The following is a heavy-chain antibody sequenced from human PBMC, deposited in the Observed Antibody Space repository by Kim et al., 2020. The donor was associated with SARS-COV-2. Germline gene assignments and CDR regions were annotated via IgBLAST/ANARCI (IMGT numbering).Heavy chain of an antibody. Sequence: SYAQKFQGRGTMTRDTSTSTVYMELSSLRSEDSAVYYCARDLIAAAGTGYWGQGTLVTVSS. J-gene: IGHJ4*02. CDR3: ARDLIAAAGTGY. V-gene: IGHV1-46*01. D-gene: IGHD6-13*01.